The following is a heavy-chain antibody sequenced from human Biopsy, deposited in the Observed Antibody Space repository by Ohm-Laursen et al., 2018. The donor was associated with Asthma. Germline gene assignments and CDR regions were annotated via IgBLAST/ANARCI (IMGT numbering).Heavy chain of an antibody. D-gene: IGHD3-22*01. J-gene: IGHJ4*02. CDR2: IYSGGTS. CDR3: ARGDSSNWSHYYFDY. Sequence: LRLSCSASGITFSTYGMHWIRQAPGKGLEWVSVIYSGGTSHTADSVRGRFTISRDYSKNTLYLQMHSLRAEDTAVYYCARGDSSNWSHYYFDYWGQGTLVTVSS. V-gene: IGHV3-NL1*01. CDR1: GITFSTYG.